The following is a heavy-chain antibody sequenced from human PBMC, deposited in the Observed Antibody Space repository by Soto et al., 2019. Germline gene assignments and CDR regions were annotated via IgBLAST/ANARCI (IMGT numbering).Heavy chain of an antibody. V-gene: IGHV3-30*18. CDR2: ISYDGSNK. Sequence: GGSLRLSCAASGFTFSSYGMHWVRQAPGKGLEWVAVISYDGSNKYYADSVKGRFTISRDNSKNTLYLQMNSLRAEDTAVYYCAKDGIDTMVRGVIDYWGQGTLVTVSS. CDR1: GFTFSSYG. CDR3: AKDGIDTMVRGVIDY. D-gene: IGHD3-10*01. J-gene: IGHJ4*02.